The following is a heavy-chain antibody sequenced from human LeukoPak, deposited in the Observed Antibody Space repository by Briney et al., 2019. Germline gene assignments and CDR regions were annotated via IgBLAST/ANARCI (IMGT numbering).Heavy chain of an antibody. J-gene: IGHJ4*02. V-gene: IGHV1-69*13. Sequence: ASVKVSCKASGGTFSSHAISWVRQAPGQGLEWMGGIIPIFGTANYAQKFQGRVTITADESTSTAYMELSSLRSEDTAVYYCASCSGGSCYFDYWGQGTLVTVSS. CDR2: IIPIFGTA. D-gene: IGHD2-15*01. CDR3: ASCSGGSCYFDY. CDR1: GGTFSSHA.